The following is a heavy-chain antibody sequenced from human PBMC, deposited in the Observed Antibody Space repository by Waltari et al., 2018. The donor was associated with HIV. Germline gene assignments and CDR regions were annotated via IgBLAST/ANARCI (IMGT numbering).Heavy chain of an antibody. J-gene: IGHJ5*02. V-gene: IGHV3-7*01. CDR3: AGGGVLLWFGDLNWFDP. CDR1: ALTFRSYL. D-gene: IGHD3-10*01. CDR2: IKQDGSEK. Sequence: EVQLVGSGGGLVQPRGSLGLPCAAYALTFRSYLMSWVRQAPGKGLEWVANIKQDGSEKYYVDSVKGRFTISRDNAKNSLYLQMNSLRAEDTAVYYCAGGGVLLWFGDLNWFDPWGQGTLVTVSS.